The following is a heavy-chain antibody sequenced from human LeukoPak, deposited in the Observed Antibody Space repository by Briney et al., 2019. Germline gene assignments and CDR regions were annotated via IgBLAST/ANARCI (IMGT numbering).Heavy chain of an antibody. CDR2: IYSGGST. J-gene: IGHJ3*02. CDR3: ACSISEDAFDI. CDR1: EFTVSSNY. V-gene: IGHV3-66*02. Sequence: GSLRLSCAASEFTVSSNYMSWVRQAPGKGLEWVSVIYSGGSTYYADSVKGRFTISRGNSKNTLYLQMNSLRTEDTAVYYCACSISEDAFDIWGQGTMVTVSS. D-gene: IGHD6-13*01.